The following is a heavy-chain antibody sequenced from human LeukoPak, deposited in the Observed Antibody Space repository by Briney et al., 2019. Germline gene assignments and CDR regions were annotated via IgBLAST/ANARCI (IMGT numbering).Heavy chain of an antibody. CDR3: AKDIWNLDQGNDYGAFDY. D-gene: IGHD4-17*01. Sequence: GGSLRLSCAASGFTFDDYAMHWVRQAPGKGLEWVSGISWNSGSIGYADSVKGRFTISRDNAKNSLYLQMNSLRAEDTALYYCAKDIWNLDQGNDYGAFDYWGQGTLVTVSS. J-gene: IGHJ4*02. V-gene: IGHV3-9*01. CDR1: GFTFDDYA. CDR2: ISWNSGSI.